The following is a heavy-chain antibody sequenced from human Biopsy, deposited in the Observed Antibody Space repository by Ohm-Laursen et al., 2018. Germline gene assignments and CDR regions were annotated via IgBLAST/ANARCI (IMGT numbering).Heavy chain of an antibody. Sequence: SLRLSCAAPGFTFSSYGMSWVRQAPGKGLEWVSAITDSGGSTFYADSVKGRLTISRDNSKNTVDLQMNSLRAEDTAVYYCAKGLYSGSYYYDSWGQGTLVTVSS. CDR3: AKGLYSGSYYYDS. V-gene: IGHV3-23*01. CDR2: ITDSGGST. J-gene: IGHJ4*02. CDR1: GFTFSSYG. D-gene: IGHD1-26*01.